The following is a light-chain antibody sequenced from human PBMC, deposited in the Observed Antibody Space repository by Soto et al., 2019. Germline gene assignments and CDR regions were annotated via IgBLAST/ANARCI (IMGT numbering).Light chain of an antibody. V-gene: IGKV3-20*01. J-gene: IGKJ2*01. Sequence: EIVLTQSPGTLSLSPGERATLSCRASQSVSSSYLAWYQQKPGQAHRLLIYGASSRATGIPDRFSGSGSGTDFTLTLSRMEPEDFAVYYCQQYAGSPYTCGQGTKLEIK. CDR3: QQYAGSPYT. CDR1: QSVSSSY. CDR2: GAS.